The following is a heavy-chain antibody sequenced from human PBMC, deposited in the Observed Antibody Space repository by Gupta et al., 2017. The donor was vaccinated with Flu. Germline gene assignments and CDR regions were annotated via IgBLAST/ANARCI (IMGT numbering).Heavy chain of an antibody. J-gene: IGHJ6*03. Sequence: PPGKGLEWIGYIYNSGSTNYNPSLKSRVTISSVTSKSQFSLKLRSVTAADTAVYYCARVFEGCSSTNCNFIYYYYIDVWGKGTAVTVSS. V-gene: IGHV4-59*01. CDR2: IYNSGST. D-gene: IGHD2-2*01. CDR3: ARVFEGCSSTNCNFIYYYYIDV.